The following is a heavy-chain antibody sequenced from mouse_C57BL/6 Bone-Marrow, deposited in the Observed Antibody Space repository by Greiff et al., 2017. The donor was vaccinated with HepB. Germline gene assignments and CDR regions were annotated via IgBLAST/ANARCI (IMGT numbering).Heavy chain of an antibody. V-gene: IGHV7-3*01. Sequence: EVQGVESGGGLVQPGGSLSLSCAASGFTFTDYYMSWVRQPPGKALEWLGFIRKKANGYTTEYSASVKGRFTISRDNSQSILYLQMNALRAEDRSTYYCARYPPYDYADLYYAMDYWGQGTSVTVSS. CDR1: GFTFTDYY. J-gene: IGHJ4*01. D-gene: IGHD2-4*01. CDR3: ARYPPYDYADLYYAMDY. CDR2: IRKKANGYTT.